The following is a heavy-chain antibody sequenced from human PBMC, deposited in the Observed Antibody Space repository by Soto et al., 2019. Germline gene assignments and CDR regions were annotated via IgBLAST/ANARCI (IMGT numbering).Heavy chain of an antibody. Sequence: PSETLSLTCTVSGGSISSGGYYWSWIRQHPGKGLEWIGYIYYSGSTYYNPSLKSRVTISVDTSKNQFSLKLSSVTAADTAVYYCARDRRQPESNGMDVWGQGTTVTVSS. V-gene: IGHV4-31*03. CDR2: IYYSGST. CDR1: GGSISSGGYY. D-gene: IGHD6-13*01. CDR3: ARDRRQPESNGMDV. J-gene: IGHJ6*02.